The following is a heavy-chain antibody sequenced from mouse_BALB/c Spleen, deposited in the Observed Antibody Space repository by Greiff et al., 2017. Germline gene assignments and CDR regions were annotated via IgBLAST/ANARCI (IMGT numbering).Heavy chain of an antibody. Sequence: EVKLMESGGGLVQPGGSRKLSCAASGFTFSSFGMHWVRQAPEKGLEWVAYISSGSSTIYYADTVKGRFTISRDNTKNTLYLQMTSLRSEDTAMYYWARDGNEYVVRYAMDYWGQGTTLTVSS. J-gene: IGHJ4*01. CDR2: ISSGSSTI. CDR1: GFTFSSFG. D-gene: IGHD5-1*01. CDR3: ARDGNEYVVRYAMDY. V-gene: IGHV5-17*02.